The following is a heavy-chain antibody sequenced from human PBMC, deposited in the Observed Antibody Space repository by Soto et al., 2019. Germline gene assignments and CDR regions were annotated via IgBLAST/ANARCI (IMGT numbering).Heavy chain of an antibody. Sequence: EVQMLESGGGLVQPGGPLRHSCAASGLTMSSYPMTWVREAPGKGLQWVSSISVAGSTTYYADSVRGRFNISRGNSKNILYLQLNSLRTEDTAVYYCAKDGILGIHIDTWGQGTLVTLSS. CDR1: GLTMSSYP. D-gene: IGHD3-22*01. CDR2: ISVAGSTT. CDR3: AKDGILGIHIDT. V-gene: IGHV3-23*01. J-gene: IGHJ5*02.